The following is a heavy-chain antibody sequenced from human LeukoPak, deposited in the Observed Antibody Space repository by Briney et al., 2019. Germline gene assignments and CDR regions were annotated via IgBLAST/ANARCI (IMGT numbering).Heavy chain of an antibody. CDR3: AKGDIVVVPAAVN. CDR1: GFTFSSYA. Sequence: SGGSLRLSCAASGFTFSSYAMSWVRQAPGKGLEWVSVISDSGGGTYYADSVKGRFTISRDNSKNTLYLQINSLRVEDTAVYYCAKGDIVVVPAAVNWGQGTLVTVPS. D-gene: IGHD2-2*01. J-gene: IGHJ4*02. V-gene: IGHV3-23*01. CDR2: ISDSGGGT.